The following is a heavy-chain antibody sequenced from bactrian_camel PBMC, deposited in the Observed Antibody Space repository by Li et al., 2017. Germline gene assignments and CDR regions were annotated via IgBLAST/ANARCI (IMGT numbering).Heavy chain of an antibody. CDR2: IHSDGTT. D-gene: IGHD4*01. CDR1: GYSYSTYC. V-gene: IGHV3S53*01. Sequence: HVQLVESGGGSVQAGGSLRLSCAASGYSYSTYCMAWFRQGPGKERERIASIHSDGTTMHADSVKGRFTISKDNARNTLYLQMNSLAPEDTAIYYCMADRTKNLETMIFGLVYSGPGTQVTVS. CDR3: MADRTKNLETMIFGLVY. J-gene: IGHJ4*01.